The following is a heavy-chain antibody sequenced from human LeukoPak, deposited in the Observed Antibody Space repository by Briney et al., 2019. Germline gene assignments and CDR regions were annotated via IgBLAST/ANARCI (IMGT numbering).Heavy chain of an antibody. Sequence: SETLSLTCTVSGGSISSSSYYWSWIRQPPGKGLEWIGSIYYSGSTYYNPSLKSRITISVDTSKNQFSLKLSSVTAADTAVYYCASPYCSGGSCYSPYYYYMDVWGKGTTVTVSS. D-gene: IGHD2-15*01. CDR1: GGSISSSSYY. CDR3: ASPYCSGGSCYSPYYYYMDV. J-gene: IGHJ6*03. V-gene: IGHV4-39*01. CDR2: IYYSGST.